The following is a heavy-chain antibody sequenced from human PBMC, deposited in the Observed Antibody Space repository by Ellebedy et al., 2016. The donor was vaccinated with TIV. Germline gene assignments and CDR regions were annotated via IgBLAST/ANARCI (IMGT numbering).Heavy chain of an antibody. Sequence: GESLTISCAASGFAFSSYGLHWVSPAPGKGLEWAAVIWYDGSNKYYEDSVKGRFTISIDNSKNTMYLQMNSLRAEETAVYYCARGGSTGWLKSYFDYWGQGTLVTVSS. D-gene: IGHD5-24*01. CDR1: GFAFSSYG. CDR3: ARGGSTGWLKSYFDY. V-gene: IGHV3-33*01. CDR2: IWYDGSNK. J-gene: IGHJ4*02.